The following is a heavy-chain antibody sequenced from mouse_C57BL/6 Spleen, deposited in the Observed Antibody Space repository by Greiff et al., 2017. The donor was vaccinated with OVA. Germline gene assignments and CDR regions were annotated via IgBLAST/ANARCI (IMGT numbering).Heavy chain of an antibody. J-gene: IGHJ2*01. Sequence: EVQLKQSGTVLAKPGASVKMSCKTSGYTFTSYWMHWVKQRPGQGLEWIGAIYPGNSATSYNQKFKGKAKLTVVTSASTAYMELSSLTEEDSAVYYGTRWGYTDYFDYWGQGTTLTVSS. CDR1: GYTFTSYW. CDR3: TRWGYTDYFDY. D-gene: IGHD1-1*01. V-gene: IGHV1-5*01. CDR2: IYPGNSAT.